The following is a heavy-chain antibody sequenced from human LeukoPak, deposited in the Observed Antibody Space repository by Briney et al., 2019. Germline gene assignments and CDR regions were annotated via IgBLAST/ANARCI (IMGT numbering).Heavy chain of an antibody. J-gene: IGHJ4*02. CDR1: GFTFSTYA. Sequence: GGSLRLSCAASGFTFSTYAMSWVRQAPGKGLEWVSNISGSNGRTYYADSVKGRFTISRDNAKNSLYLQMNSLRAEDTAVYYCARDLGGYGPVDYWGQGTLVTVSS. CDR2: ISGSNGRT. D-gene: IGHD5-12*01. CDR3: ARDLGGYGPVDY. V-gene: IGHV3-23*01.